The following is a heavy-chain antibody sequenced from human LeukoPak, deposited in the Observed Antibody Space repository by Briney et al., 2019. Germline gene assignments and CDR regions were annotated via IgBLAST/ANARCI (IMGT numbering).Heavy chain of an antibody. CDR3: AIDLIDGLPDYFDY. CDR2: ISLNRVTT. D-gene: IGHD2-21*01. V-gene: IGHV3-30-3*01. Sequence: GGSLRLSCVASGLTFSRYTMHWVRPTPGKRLEWVAVISLNRVTTFYADSVKGRFTISRDNSKNTLYLRMNTLRADNTAIYYCAIDLIDGLPDYFDYWGQGTLVTVSS. CDR1: GLTFSRYT. J-gene: IGHJ4*02.